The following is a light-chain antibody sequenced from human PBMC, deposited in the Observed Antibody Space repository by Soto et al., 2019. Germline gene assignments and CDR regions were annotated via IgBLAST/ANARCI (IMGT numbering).Light chain of an antibody. CDR1: QSVSRSS. J-gene: IGKJ2*01. CDR2: GAS. V-gene: IGKV3-20*01. CDR3: QQYSDSPST. Sequence: EIVLTQSPGTLSLSPGERATLSCRASQSVSRSSLVWYQQKPGQALRLLIYGASNRATGIPDRFSGSGSGTPFALTISRLEPEDFAVYYCQQYSDSPSTFGQGTKLESK.